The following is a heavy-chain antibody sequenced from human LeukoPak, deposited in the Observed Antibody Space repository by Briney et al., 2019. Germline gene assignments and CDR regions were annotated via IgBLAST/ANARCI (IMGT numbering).Heavy chain of an antibody. CDR2: IYSGGTT. J-gene: IGHJ4*02. CDR1: GFTVSTNC. Sequence: PGGSLRLSCAASGFTVSTNCMTWVRQAPGKGLEWVSTIYSGGTTYYADSVMGRFTISRHNSRNTLYLQMSSLRAEDTAMYYCAMNWNCDYWGQGTLVTVSS. CDR3: AMNWNCDY. V-gene: IGHV3-53*04. D-gene: IGHD1-1*01.